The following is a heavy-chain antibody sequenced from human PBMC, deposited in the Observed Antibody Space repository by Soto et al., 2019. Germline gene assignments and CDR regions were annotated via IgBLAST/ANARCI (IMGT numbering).Heavy chain of an antibody. CDR2: MNPNSGNT. Sequence: GASVKVSCKASGYTFTSYDINWLRQATGQGLEWMGWMNPNSGNTGYAQKFQGRVTMTRNASISTAYMELSSLRSEDTAVYYCARGGLNYYDSSGYLPWGQGTLVTVSS. CDR3: ARGGLNYYDSSGYLP. J-gene: IGHJ5*02. V-gene: IGHV1-8*01. D-gene: IGHD3-22*01. CDR1: GYTFTSYD.